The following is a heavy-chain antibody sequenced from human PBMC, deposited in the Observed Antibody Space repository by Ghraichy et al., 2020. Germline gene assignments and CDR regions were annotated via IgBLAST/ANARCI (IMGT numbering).Heavy chain of an antibody. D-gene: IGHD3-10*01. Sequence: SETLSLTCTVSGGSISSGDYYWSWIRQPPGKGLEWIGYIYYSGSTYYNPSLKSRVTISVDTSKNQFSLKLSSVTAADTAVYYCARDAHYYGSGSYYYYGMDVWGQGTTVTVSS. V-gene: IGHV4-30-4*01. CDR3: ARDAHYYGSGSYYYYGMDV. J-gene: IGHJ6*02. CDR1: GGSISSGDYY. CDR2: IYYSGST.